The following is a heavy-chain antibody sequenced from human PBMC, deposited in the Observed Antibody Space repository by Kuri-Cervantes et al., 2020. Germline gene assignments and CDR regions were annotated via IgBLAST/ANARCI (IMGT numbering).Heavy chain of an antibody. CDR2: IYHSGST. J-gene: IGHJ4*02. V-gene: IGHV4-38-2*01. CDR1: GYSISSGYY. Sequence: LRLSCAVSGYSISSGYYWGWIRQPPGKGLEWIGSIYHSGSTYYNPSLKSRVTISVDTSKNQFSLKLSFVTAADTAVYYCARATESRFCSGGSCYDYWGQGTLVTVSS. CDR3: ARATESRFCSGGSCYDY. D-gene: IGHD2-15*01.